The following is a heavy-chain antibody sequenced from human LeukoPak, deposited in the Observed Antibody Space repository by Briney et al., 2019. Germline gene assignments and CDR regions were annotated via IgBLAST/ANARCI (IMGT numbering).Heavy chain of an antibody. D-gene: IGHD3-3*01. V-gene: IGHV3-11*04. CDR2: ISSSGSTI. CDR3: ASPKYYDFWSGYYRDAFDI. CDR1: GGSISSSSYY. J-gene: IGHJ3*02. Sequence: PSETLSLTCTVSGGSISSSSYYWGWIRQAPGKGLEWVSYISSSGSTIYYADSVKGRFTISRDNAKNSLYLQMNSLRAEDTAVYYCASPKYYDFWSGYYRDAFDIWGQGTMVTVSS.